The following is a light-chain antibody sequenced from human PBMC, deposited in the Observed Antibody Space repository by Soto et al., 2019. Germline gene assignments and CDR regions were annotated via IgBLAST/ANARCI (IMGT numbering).Light chain of an antibody. CDR1: QSVLYISNNKNY. V-gene: IGKV4-1*01. CDR2: WAS. J-gene: IGKJ1*01. CDR3: QQYYNVPWT. Sequence: DNVVPQSPDSLAVSLGERATIDCKSCQSVLYISNNKNYLAWYQQKPGQPPKLLIYWASTRESGVPDRFSGSGSGTDFTPTISSLQAEDVAVYYCQQYYNVPWTFGQGTKVDIK.